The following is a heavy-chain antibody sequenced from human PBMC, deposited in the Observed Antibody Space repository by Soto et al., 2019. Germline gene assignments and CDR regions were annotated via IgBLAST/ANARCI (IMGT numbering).Heavy chain of an antibody. J-gene: IGHJ4*02. CDR2: ISGSGGNT. Sequence: PGGYPRLSCAASGFFFSGYAMTWARRAPGKGLEWVSSISGSGGNTYYEDSAKGRFTISRDNSKNTLYLQMNSLRVEDTAVYYCANWVEGSHVYFDYWGRGTLVTVSS. CDR1: GFFFSGYA. D-gene: IGHD6-13*01. CDR3: ANWVEGSHVYFDY. V-gene: IGHV3-23*01.